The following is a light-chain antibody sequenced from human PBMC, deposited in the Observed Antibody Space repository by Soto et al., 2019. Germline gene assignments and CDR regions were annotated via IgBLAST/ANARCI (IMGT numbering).Light chain of an antibody. Sequence: IVLTQSPGTLSLSPGERTTLSCRASQSISRYLAWYQQKPGQGPRLLIYDTSTRATGVPTRFSGSGSGTEFTLTISSLQPDDFATYYCQQYNSYWTFGQGTKVDIK. CDR2: DTS. CDR3: QQYNSYWT. CDR1: QSISRY. V-gene: IGKV3-15*01. J-gene: IGKJ1*01.